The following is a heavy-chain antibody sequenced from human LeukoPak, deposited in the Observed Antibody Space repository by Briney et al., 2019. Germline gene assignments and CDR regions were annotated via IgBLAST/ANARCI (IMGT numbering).Heavy chain of an antibody. CDR3: ARAVLWFGELRRFDP. D-gene: IGHD3-10*01. J-gene: IGHJ5*02. CDR2: IYHSGST. Sequence: SQTLSLTCTVSGGSISSGGYYWSWIRQPPGKGLEWIGYIYHSGSTYYNPSLKSRVTISVDRSKNQFSLKLSSVTAADTAVYYCARAVLWFGELRRFDPWGQGTLVTVSS. CDR1: GGSISSGGYY. V-gene: IGHV4-30-2*01.